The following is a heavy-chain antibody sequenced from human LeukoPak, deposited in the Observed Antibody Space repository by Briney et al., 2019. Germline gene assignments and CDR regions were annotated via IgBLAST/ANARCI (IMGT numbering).Heavy chain of an antibody. CDR3: ARHMGLGYTYFYPYFDY. CDR1: GGSISSYY. V-gene: IGHV4-4*07. J-gene: IGHJ4*01. Sequence: KPSETLSLTCTVSGGSISSYYWSWIRQPAGKGLEWIGRIYTSGSTNYNPSLKSRATMSVDTSKNQFSLKLSSVTAADTAVYYCARHMGLGYTYFYPYFDYWGQGTLVTVSS. CDR2: IYTSGST. D-gene: IGHD1-1*01.